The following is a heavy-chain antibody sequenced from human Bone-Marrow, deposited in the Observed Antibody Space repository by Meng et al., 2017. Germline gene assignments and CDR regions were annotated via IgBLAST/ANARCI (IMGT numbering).Heavy chain of an antibody. D-gene: IGHD4-11*01. CDR2: INHSGST. Sequence: QVQLQQWGAGLLKPSETPSLTCAVYGGSFSGYYWSRIRQPPGKGLEWIGEINHSGSTNYNPPLKSRVTISVDTSQNNLSLKLSSVTAADSAVYYCARGPTTMAHDFDYWGQGTLVTVSS. CDR1: GGSFSGYY. V-gene: IGHV4-34*01. J-gene: IGHJ4*02. CDR3: ARGPTTMAHDFDY.